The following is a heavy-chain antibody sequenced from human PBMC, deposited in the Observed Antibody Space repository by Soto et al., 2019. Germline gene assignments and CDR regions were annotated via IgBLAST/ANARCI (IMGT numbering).Heavy chain of an antibody. Sequence: QVHLEQSGAEVKKPGCSVKVSCKFSGGTFSSYVIIWVRQSPGQGLEWMGGIIPVSGTANYAQKFHGRVTISADAATNTAYMELSSVRFDDTAVYYCATVDRSVALVGWFDPWCQGTLVTVSS. CDR2: IIPVSGTA. V-gene: IGHV1-69*01. D-gene: IGHD2-8*02. CDR1: GGTFSSYV. CDR3: ATVDRSVALVGWFDP. J-gene: IGHJ5*02.